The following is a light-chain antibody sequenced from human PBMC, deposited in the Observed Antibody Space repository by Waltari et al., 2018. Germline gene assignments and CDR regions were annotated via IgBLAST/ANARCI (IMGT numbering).Light chain of an antibody. CDR2: DAS. J-gene: IGKJ4*01. CDR3: QQRSDWPLA. CDR1: QSISTY. V-gene: IGKV3-11*01. Sequence: EIVLTQSPATLSLSPGERATLSCRASQSISTYLAWYQQRPGQAPRLLIYDASNRASVLPARFGGSGSGTDFTLTISILAPEAFAVYYCQQRSDWPLAFGGGTKVEI.